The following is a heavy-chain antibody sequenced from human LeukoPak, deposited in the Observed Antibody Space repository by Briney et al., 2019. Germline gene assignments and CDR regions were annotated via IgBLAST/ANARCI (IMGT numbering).Heavy chain of an antibody. CDR3: ARIDSGYSYGLIDY. V-gene: IGHV3-66*01. CDR1: GFTVSSNY. D-gene: IGHD5-18*01. Sequence: PGGSLRLSCAASGFTVSSNYMSWVRQAPGKGLEWVSVIYSGGSTYYADSVKGRFTISRDNSMNTLYLQMNSLRAEDTAVYYCARIDSGYSYGLIDYWGQGTLVTVSS. J-gene: IGHJ4*02. CDR2: IYSGGST.